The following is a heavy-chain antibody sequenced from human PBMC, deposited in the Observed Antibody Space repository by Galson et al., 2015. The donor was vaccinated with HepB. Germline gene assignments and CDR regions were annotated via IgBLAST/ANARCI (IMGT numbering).Heavy chain of an antibody. CDR1: GFTFSSYW. Sequence: SLRLSCAASGFTFSSYWMSWVRQAPGKGLEWVANIKQDGSEKYYVDSVKGRFTISRDNAKNSLYLQMYSLRAEDTAVYYCAREAEGGSQHSQHWYFDLWGRGTLVTVSS. J-gene: IGHJ2*01. CDR3: AREAEGGSQHSQHWYFDL. D-gene: IGHD2-15*01. CDR2: IKQDGSEK. V-gene: IGHV3-7*01.